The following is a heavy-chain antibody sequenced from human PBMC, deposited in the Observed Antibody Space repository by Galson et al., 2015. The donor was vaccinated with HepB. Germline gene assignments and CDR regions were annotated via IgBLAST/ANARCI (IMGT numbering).Heavy chain of an antibody. CDR3: AKDSGGSYYYWYFDL. CDR1: GFTFSSYA. CDR2: ISGSGGST. Sequence: SLRLSCAASGFTFSSYAMSWVRQAPGKGLEWVSAISGSGGSTYYADSVKGRFTISRDNSKNTLYLQMNSLRAEDTAVYYCAKDSGGSYYYWYFDLWGRGTLVTVSS. J-gene: IGHJ2*01. V-gene: IGHV3-23*01. D-gene: IGHD1-26*01.